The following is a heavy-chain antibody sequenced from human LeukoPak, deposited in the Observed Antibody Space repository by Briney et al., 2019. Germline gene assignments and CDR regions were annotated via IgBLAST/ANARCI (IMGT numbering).Heavy chain of an antibody. CDR1: GGSFSGYY. Sequence: SETLSLTCAVYGGSFSGYYWSWIRQPPGKGLEWIANIYFSGTTYYNPSLKSRVTISVDASRNQFSLKLSSVTAADTAVYYCARPYASSWYQAALDYWGQGTLVTVSS. J-gene: IGHJ4*02. V-gene: IGHV4-34*01. CDR2: IYFSGTT. CDR3: ARPYASSWYQAALDY. D-gene: IGHD6-13*01.